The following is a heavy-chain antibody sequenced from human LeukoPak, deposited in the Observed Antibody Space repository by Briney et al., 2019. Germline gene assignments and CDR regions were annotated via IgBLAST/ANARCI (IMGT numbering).Heavy chain of an antibody. V-gene: IGHV3-21*01. D-gene: IGHD2-2*01. Sequence: KPGGSLRLSCAASGFTFSSYSMNWVRQAPGKGLEWVSSISSNSSYIYYADSVKGRFTISRDNAKNSLYLQMNSLRAEDTAVYYCARDRDIVVVPAAYNDYWGQGTLVTVSS. CDR3: ARDRDIVVVPAAYNDY. J-gene: IGHJ4*02. CDR1: GFTFSSYS. CDR2: ISSNSSYI.